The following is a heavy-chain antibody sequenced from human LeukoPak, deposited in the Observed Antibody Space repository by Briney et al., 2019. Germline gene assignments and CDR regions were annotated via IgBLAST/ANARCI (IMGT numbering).Heavy chain of an antibody. D-gene: IGHD3-3*01. J-gene: IGHJ6*03. V-gene: IGHV4-59*12. Sequence: SETLSLTCTVSGGSISSYYWSWIRQPPGKGLEWIGFIYYSGSANYNPSLKSRVTMSVDTSKNQFSLKLSSVTAADTAVYYCARISITIFGVDPYYYYYYMDVWGKGTTVTVSS. CDR2: IYYSGSA. CDR3: ARISITIFGVDPYYYYYYMDV. CDR1: GGSISSYY.